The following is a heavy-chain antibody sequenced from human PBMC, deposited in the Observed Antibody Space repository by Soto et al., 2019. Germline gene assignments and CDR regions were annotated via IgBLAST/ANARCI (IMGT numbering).Heavy chain of an antibody. Sequence: PSVKVSCKASGYTFTSYGISWVRQAPGQGLEWMGWISAYNGNTNYAQKLQGRVTMTTDTSTSTAYMELRSLRSDDTAVYYCARDVGSSSSEYYYYYGMDVWGQGTTVTVSS. CDR1: GYTFTSYG. CDR3: ARDVGSSSSEYYYYYGMDV. CDR2: ISAYNGNT. V-gene: IGHV1-18*01. J-gene: IGHJ6*02. D-gene: IGHD6-6*01.